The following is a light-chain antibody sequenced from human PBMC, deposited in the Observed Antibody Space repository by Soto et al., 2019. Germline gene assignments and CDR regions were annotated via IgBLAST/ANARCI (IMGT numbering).Light chain of an antibody. CDR2: GAS. J-gene: IGKJ2*01. CDR3: HQYGGSPPYT. CDR1: QSISGSY. V-gene: IGKV3-20*01. Sequence: EIVLTQSPGTLSLSPGERATLSCRVSQSISGSYLAWYQQKPGQAPRLLIYGASSRAIGILDRFSGSGSGTDFNLTITKLEPEDFVVYYCHQYGGSPPYTFGQGTKLEIK.